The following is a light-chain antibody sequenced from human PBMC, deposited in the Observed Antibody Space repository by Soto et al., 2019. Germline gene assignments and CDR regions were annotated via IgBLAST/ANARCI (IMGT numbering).Light chain of an antibody. CDR1: SSDVGAYDY. V-gene: IGLV2-14*01. CDR3: SLYTRSSTYV. CDR2: EVT. Sequence: QSALTQPASVSASPGQSIAISCSGTSSDVGAYDYVSWYQHHPGKAPKLIIYEVTYRPSWVSNRFSASKSGNTASLTISGLQAEDEADYYCSLYTRSSTYVFGTGTKLTVL. J-gene: IGLJ1*01.